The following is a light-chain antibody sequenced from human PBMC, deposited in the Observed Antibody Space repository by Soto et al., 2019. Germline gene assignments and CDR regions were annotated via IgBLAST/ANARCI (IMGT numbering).Light chain of an antibody. CDR3: TSYTTNILYV. CDR2: EVS. CDR1: SSDIGNYNY. V-gene: IGLV2-14*01. Sequence: QSALTQPASVSGAPGQSITISCTGTSSDIGNYNYVSWYQHHPGKAPNLMIYEVSNRPSGVSNRFSGSKSGNTASLTISGLQAEDEADYYCTSYTTNILYVFGTGTKVTVL. J-gene: IGLJ1*01.